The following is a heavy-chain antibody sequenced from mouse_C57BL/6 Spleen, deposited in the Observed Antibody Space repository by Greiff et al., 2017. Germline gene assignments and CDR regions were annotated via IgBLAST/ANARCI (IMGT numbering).Heavy chain of an antibody. CDR1: GFTFSSYA. D-gene: IGHD2-4*01. CDR3: ARDLDYDGYFDV. V-gene: IGHV5-4*01. Sequence: DVKLVESGGGLVKPGGSLKLSCAASGFTFSSYAMSWVRQTPEKRLEWVATISDGGSYTYYPDNVKGRFTISRDNAKNNLYLQMSHLKSEDTAMYYCARDLDYDGYFDVWGTGTTVTVSS. CDR2: ISDGGSYT. J-gene: IGHJ1*03.